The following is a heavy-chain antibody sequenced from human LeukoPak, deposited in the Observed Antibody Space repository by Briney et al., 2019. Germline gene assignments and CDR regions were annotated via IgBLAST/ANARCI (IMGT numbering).Heavy chain of an antibody. V-gene: IGHV3-64*01. Sequence: GGSLRLSCAASGSPFRSYAMHWVRQAPGKGLEYVSAITLDGISTYYANSVKGRFTISRDNSKNTLYLQMNSLRAEDTAVYYCARERGYGDYFDYWGQGTLVTVSS. D-gene: IGHD4-17*01. J-gene: IGHJ4*02. CDR2: ITLDGIST. CDR1: GSPFRSYA. CDR3: ARERGYGDYFDY.